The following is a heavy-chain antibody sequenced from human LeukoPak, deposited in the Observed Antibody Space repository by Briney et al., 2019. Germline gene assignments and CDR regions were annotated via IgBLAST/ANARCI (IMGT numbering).Heavy chain of an antibody. J-gene: IGHJ4*02. CDR3: ARVGTGTYYFDY. V-gene: IGHV1-69*06. D-gene: IGHD1-14*01. CDR2: IIPIFGTA. CDR1: GGTFSSYT. Sequence: ASVKVSCKASGGTFSSYTISWVRQAPGQGLEWMGGIIPIFGTANYAQKFQGRVTITADKSTSTAYMELSSLRSEDTAVYYCARVGTGTYYFDYWGQGTLVTVSS.